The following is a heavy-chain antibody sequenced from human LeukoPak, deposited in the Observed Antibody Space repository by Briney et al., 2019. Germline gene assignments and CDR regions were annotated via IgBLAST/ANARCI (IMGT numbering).Heavy chain of an antibody. CDR2: INWNGGST. CDR3: ARVRKDYYYYMDV. Sequence: GGSLRLSCAASGFTFDDYGMSWVRQAPGKGLEWVSGINWNGGSTGYADSVKGRFTISKDNAKNSLYPQMNSLRAVDTAVYYCARVRKDYYYYMDVWGKGTTVTVSS. V-gene: IGHV3-20*04. CDR1: GFTFDDYG. J-gene: IGHJ6*03.